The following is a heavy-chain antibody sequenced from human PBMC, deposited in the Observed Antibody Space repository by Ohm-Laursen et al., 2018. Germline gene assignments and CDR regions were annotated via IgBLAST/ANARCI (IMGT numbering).Heavy chain of an antibody. CDR3: AREVGDYGYDY. V-gene: IGHV3-53*01. CDR2: IYSGGST. CDR1: GFTVSINY. J-gene: IGHJ4*02. D-gene: IGHD4-17*01. Sequence: SLRLSCAASGFTVSINYMSWVRQAPGKGLEWVSVIYSGGSTYYADSVKGRFTISRDNSKNTVYLQMNSLRAEDTAVYYCAREVGDYGYDYWGQGALVTVSS.